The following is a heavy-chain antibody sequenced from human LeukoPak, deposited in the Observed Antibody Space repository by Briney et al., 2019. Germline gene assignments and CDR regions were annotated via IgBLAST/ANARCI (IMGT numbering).Heavy chain of an antibody. Sequence: PGGSLRLSCAASGFTFSSYGMNWVRQAPGKGLEWVSGISGSGGSTYYADSVKGRFTMSRDNSKNTLYLQMNSLRAEDTAVYYCAREQYDSSGRYFDYWGQGTLVTVSS. J-gene: IGHJ4*02. CDR1: GFTFSSYG. CDR3: AREQYDSSGRYFDY. CDR2: ISGSGGST. V-gene: IGHV3-23*01. D-gene: IGHD3-22*01.